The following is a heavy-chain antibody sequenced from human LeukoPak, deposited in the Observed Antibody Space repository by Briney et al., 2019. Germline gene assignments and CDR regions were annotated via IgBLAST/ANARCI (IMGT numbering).Heavy chain of an antibody. V-gene: IGHV3-7*01. CDR2: IKEDGSEK. D-gene: IGHD3-22*01. J-gene: IGHJ5*02. Sequence: GGSLRLSCAASGFTFSNYWMSWVRQAPGKGLERVANIKEDGSEKYYVDSVKGRFTISRDNAKNSLYLQMNSLRAEDTAVYYCASGGSSGYYARWFDPWGQGTLVTVSS. CDR1: GFTFSNYW. CDR3: ASGGSSGYYARWFDP.